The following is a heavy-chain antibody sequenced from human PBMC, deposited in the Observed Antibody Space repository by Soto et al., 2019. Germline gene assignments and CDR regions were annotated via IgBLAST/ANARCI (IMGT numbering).Heavy chain of an antibody. CDR1: GGSISSSSYY. CDR2: IYYSGST. CDR3: ARLAAARGDYYNYMDV. D-gene: IGHD6-13*01. J-gene: IGHJ6*03. Sequence: QLQLQESGPGLVKPSETLSLTCTVSGGSISSSSYYWGWIRQPPGKGLEWIGSIYYSGSTYYNPSLKSRVTISVDTSKNQFSLKLSSVTAADTAVYYCARLAAARGDYYNYMDVWGKGTTVTVSS. V-gene: IGHV4-39*01.